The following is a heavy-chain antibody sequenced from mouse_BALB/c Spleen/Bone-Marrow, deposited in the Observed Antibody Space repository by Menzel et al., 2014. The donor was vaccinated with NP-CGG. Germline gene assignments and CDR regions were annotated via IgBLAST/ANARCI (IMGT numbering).Heavy chain of an antibody. CDR2: IYPGNSDT. V-gene: IGHV1-5*01. CDR1: GYSFTSYW. J-gene: IGHJ4*01. D-gene: IGHD2-14*01. CDR3: TPSVRQPLYAMDY. Sequence: EVQLQQSGTVLARPGASVKMSCKASGYSFTSYWMHWVKQRPGQGLEWIGAIYPGNSDTSYNQKFKGKAKLTAVTSSSPAYMELSSLTNEDSAVYYCTPSVRQPLYAMDYWGQGTSVTVSS.